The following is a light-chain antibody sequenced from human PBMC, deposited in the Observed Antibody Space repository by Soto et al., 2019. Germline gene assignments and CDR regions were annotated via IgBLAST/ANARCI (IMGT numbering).Light chain of an antibody. Sequence: EIVMTQSPATLSVSPGGSATLSCRASQHVSSNFAWYRQKPGQAPTLLIYRASIRATGIPARFSGSGSGTEFTLTIGSLQSEDFAVYYCQQYNNWPYTFGQRTKLEIK. CDR2: RAS. V-gene: IGKV3-15*01. CDR1: QHVSSN. J-gene: IGKJ2*01. CDR3: QQYNNWPYT.